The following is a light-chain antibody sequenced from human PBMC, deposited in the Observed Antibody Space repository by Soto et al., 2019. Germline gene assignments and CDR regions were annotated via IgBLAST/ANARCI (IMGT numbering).Light chain of an antibody. V-gene: IGLV2-11*02. Sequence: QSVLTQPRSVSGSPGQSVTISCTGSSSDVGEYNYVSWYQYHPGKAPKLLLYDVNERPSGVPDRFSGSKSGNTASLTISGLQAEDEADYYCCSYAGIYTLYVFGSGTKVTVL. J-gene: IGLJ1*01. CDR2: DVN. CDR1: SSDVGEYNY. CDR3: CSYAGIYTLYV.